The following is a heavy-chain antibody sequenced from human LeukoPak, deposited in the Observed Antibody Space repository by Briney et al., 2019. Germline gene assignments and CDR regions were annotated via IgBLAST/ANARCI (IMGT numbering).Heavy chain of an antibody. J-gene: IGHJ4*02. CDR1: GGTFSSYA. CDR2: IIPILGIA. V-gene: IGHV1-69*04. CDR3: ASNMKSIAVIPFDY. D-gene: IGHD6-19*01. Sequence: GASVKVSCKASGGTFSSYAISWVRQAPGQGLEWMGRIIPILGIANYAQKFQGRVTITADKSTSTAYMELSSLRSEDTAVYYCASNMKSIAVIPFDYWGQGTLVTVSS.